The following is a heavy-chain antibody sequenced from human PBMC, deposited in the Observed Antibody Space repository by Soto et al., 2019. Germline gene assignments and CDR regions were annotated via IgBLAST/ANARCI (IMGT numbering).Heavy chain of an antibody. J-gene: IGHJ4*02. D-gene: IGHD1-26*01. CDR2: MNPNTGNS. CDR3: ARDLGSYYSFDY. CDR1: GFTFSTYD. Sequence: ASVKVSCKASGFTFSTYDIHWVRQATGQGLEWMGWMNPNTGNSGSAQKFQGRVTMTRNTSITTAYMEVSSLNSVTPEDTAVYYCARDLGSYYSFDYWGQGTLVTVAS. V-gene: IGHV1-8*01.